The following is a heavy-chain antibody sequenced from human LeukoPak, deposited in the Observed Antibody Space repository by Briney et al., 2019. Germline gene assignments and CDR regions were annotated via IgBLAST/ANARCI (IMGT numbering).Heavy chain of an antibody. CDR3: ARDRRQGSGWPTINWFDP. J-gene: IGHJ5*02. D-gene: IGHD6-19*01. CDR2: INPNSGGT. CDR1: GYTFTGYY. V-gene: IGHV1-2*02. Sequence: GASVKVSCKASGYTFTGYYMHWVRQAPGQGLEWMGWINPNSGGTNYAQKFPGRVTMTRDTSISTAYMELSRLRSDDTAVYSCARDRRQGSGWPTINWFDPWGQGTLVTVSS.